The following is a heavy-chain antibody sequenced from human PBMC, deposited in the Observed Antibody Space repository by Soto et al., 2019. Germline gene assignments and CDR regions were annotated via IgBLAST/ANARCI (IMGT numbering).Heavy chain of an antibody. CDR2: IYHSGST. V-gene: IGHV4-4*02. Sequence: PSETLSLTCAVSGGPISSSNWWSWVRQPPGKGLEWIGEIYHSGSTNYNPSLKSRLTISVDESRNQLSLKLNSVTAADTAVYYCARTYCSSTSCFGDYAFDIWGQGTMVTVSS. D-gene: IGHD2-2*01. J-gene: IGHJ3*02. CDR1: GGPISSSNW. CDR3: ARTYCSSTSCFGDYAFDI.